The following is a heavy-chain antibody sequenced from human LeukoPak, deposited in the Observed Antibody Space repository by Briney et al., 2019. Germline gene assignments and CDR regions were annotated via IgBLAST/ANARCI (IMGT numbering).Heavy chain of an antibody. CDR1: GFTFTSSA. J-gene: IGHJ3*02. CDR3: GADSMPRGVFSYAFDI. D-gene: IGHD3-10*01. Sequence: SVKVSCKASGFTFTSSAVQWVRQARGQRLEWMGWIVVGSGDTNSAQKFQERVTITRDMSTRTAYMELSSLRSEDTAVYYCGADSMPRGVFSYAFDIWGQGTMVTVSS. CDR2: IVVGSGDT. V-gene: IGHV1-58*01.